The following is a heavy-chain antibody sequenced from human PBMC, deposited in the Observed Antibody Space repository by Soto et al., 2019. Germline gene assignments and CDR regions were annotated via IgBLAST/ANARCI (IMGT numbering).Heavy chain of an antibody. J-gene: IGHJ4*02. CDR3: ASSPLYCSSTSCPFDY. CDR2: ISAYNGNT. CDR1: CYTFTSYV. D-gene: IGHD2-2*01. V-gene: IGHV1-18*01. Sequence: ASVNVSWKASCYTFTSYVSSWVRQAPGQGLEWMGWISAYNGNTNYAQKLQGRVTMTTDTSTSTAYMELRSLRSDDTAVYYCASSPLYCSSTSCPFDYWGQGTLVTVSS.